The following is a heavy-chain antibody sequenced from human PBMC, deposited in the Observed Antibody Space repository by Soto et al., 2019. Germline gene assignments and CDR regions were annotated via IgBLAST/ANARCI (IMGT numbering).Heavy chain of an antibody. CDR2: IIPIFGTA. CDR3: ARDLGGQIVDY. CDR1: GGTFSSYA. J-gene: IGHJ4*02. D-gene: IGHD1-26*01. Sequence: ASVKVSCEASGGTFSSYAISWVRQAPGQGLEWMGGIIPIFGTANYAQKFQGRVTITADESTSTAYMELSSLRSEDTAVYYCARDLGGQIVDYWGQGTLVTVSS. V-gene: IGHV1-69*13.